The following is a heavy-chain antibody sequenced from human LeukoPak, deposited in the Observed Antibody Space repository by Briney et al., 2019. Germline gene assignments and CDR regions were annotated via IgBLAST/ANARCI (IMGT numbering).Heavy chain of an antibody. J-gene: IGHJ5*02. V-gene: IGHV3-48*03. CDR3: AAGYSSSWYGNWFDP. Sequence: GGSLRLSCAASGFTFSSYEMNWVRQAPGKGLEWVSYISSSGSTIYYADSVKGRFTISRDNAENSLYLQMNSLRAEDTAVYYCAAGYSSSWYGNWFDPWGQGTLVTVSS. CDR2: ISSSGSTI. D-gene: IGHD6-13*01. CDR1: GFTFSSYE.